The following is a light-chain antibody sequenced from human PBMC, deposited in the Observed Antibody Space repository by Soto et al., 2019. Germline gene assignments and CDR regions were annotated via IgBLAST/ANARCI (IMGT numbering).Light chain of an antibody. J-gene: IGKJ3*01. V-gene: IGKV1-27*01. Sequence: DIQMTQSPSSLSASVGDRVTITCRASQGISNFLAWYQQKAGKVPKLLIYAASTLQSGVPSRFSGSGSGTDFTLTISSLQPEDVATYYCQKYNSALFTFGPGTKVDIK. CDR3: QKYNSALFT. CDR1: QGISNF. CDR2: AAS.